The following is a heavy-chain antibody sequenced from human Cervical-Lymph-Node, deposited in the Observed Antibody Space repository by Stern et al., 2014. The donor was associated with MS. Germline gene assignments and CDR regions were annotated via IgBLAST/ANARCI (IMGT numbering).Heavy chain of an antibody. D-gene: IGHD4-17*01. Sequence: QDQLVESGGGVVQPGRSLRLACATSGFTFGYYGMGLVRPAPWKGLGWVADLWYEENKTFYTDSVKGRFTISRDTSKNTLYLQMDNLRAEDTAVYYCARDSRDYLNYYGLDVWGQGTTVTVS. CDR1: GFTFGYYG. J-gene: IGHJ6*02. CDR3: ARDSRDYLNYYGLDV. V-gene: IGHV3-33*01. CDR2: LWYEENKT.